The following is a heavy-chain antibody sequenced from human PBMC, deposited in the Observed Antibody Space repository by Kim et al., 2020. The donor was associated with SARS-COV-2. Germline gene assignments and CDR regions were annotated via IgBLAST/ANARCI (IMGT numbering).Heavy chain of an antibody. V-gene: IGHV3-7*01. D-gene: IGHD1-26*01. CDR1: GFTFSNCW. CDR3: VARESIPH. J-gene: IGHJ1*01. CDR2: INADGSAQ. Sequence: GGSLRLSCAASGFTFSNCWMSWIRQAPGKGLEWVAHINADGSAQTSEYSARGRCTITIDNAKNSLSLQMHSPSVEDTALYYCVARESIPHW.